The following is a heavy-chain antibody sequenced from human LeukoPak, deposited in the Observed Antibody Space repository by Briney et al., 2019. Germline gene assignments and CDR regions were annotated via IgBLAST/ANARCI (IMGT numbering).Heavy chain of an antibody. CDR3: AKDGNYYDSSGYYPDAFDI. D-gene: IGHD3-22*01. V-gene: IGHV3-30*18. CDR2: ISYDGSNK. J-gene: IGHJ3*02. Sequence: GRSLRLSCAASGFTFSSYGMHWVRQAPGKGLEWVAVISYDGSNKYYADSVKGRFTISRDNSKNTLYLQMNSLGAEDTAVYYCAKDGNYYDSSGYYPDAFDIWGQGTMVTVSS. CDR1: GFTFSSYG.